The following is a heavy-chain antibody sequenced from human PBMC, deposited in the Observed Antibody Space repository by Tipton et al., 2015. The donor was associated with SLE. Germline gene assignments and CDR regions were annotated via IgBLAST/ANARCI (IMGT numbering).Heavy chain of an antibody. CDR1: GFTFSSYE. CDR2: ISSSGSTI. Sequence: SLRLSCAASGFTFSSYEMNWVRQAPGKGLEWVSYISSSGSTIYYADSVKGRFTISRDYAKNSLYLQMNSLRAEDTAVYYCARGGLLDYDILTGYYPLYGMDVWCQGTTVTVSS. D-gene: IGHD3-9*01. J-gene: IGHJ6*02. V-gene: IGHV3-48*03. CDR3: ARGGLLDYDILTGYYPLYGMDV.